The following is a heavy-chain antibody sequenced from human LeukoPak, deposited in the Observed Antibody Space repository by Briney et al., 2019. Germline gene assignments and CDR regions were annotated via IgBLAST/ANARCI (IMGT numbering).Heavy chain of an antibody. V-gene: IGHV4-34*01. D-gene: IGHD4-17*01. CDR3: ARDQHYGDFGRWFDP. CDR2: VNHSGST. J-gene: IGHJ5*02. CDR1: GGSFSDYY. Sequence: SETLSLTCAVYGGSFSDYYWSWIRQPPGKGLEWIGEVNHSGSTNYNPSLKSRVTISVDTSKNQFSLKLSSVTAADTAVYYCARDQHYGDFGRWFDPWGQGTLVTVSS.